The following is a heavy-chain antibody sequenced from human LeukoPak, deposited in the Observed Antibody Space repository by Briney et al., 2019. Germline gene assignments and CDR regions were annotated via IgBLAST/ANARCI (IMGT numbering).Heavy chain of an antibody. D-gene: IGHD2-15*01. V-gene: IGHV3-23*01. CDR3: AKGPWGYCSGGSCYSDY. CDR2: ISGSGGST. Sequence: GGSLRLSCAASGFTFSSYAMSWVRQAPGEGLEWVSAISGSGGSTYYADSVKGRFTISRDNSKNTLYLQMNSLRAEDTAVYYCAKGPWGYCSGGSCYSDYWGQGTLVTVSS. CDR1: GFTFSSYA. J-gene: IGHJ4*02.